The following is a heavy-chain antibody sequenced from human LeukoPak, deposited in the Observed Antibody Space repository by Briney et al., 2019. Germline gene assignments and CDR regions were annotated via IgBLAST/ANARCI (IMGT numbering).Heavy chain of an antibody. V-gene: IGHV4-39*07. D-gene: IGHD3-22*01. Sequence: SFNSYVMSWVRQPPGKGLEWIGSISYSENTYFNPSLKSRITISVDTSKNQFSLKLSSVTAADTAVYYCARVVVVTWFDPWGQGTLVTVSS. J-gene: IGHJ5*02. CDR2: ISYSENT. CDR1: SFNSYV. CDR3: ARVVVVTWFDP.